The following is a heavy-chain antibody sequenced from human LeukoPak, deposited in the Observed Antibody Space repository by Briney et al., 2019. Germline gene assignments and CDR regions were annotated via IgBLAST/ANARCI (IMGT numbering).Heavy chain of an antibody. Sequence: PGGSLRLSCAASGFTFSSYSMNWVRQAPGKGLEWVSSISSSSSYIYYADSVKGRFTISADSAKNSLFLHMNSLRVEDTAVYYCARDHNFAFDNWGQGTLVTVSS. CDR2: ISSSSSYI. D-gene: IGHD5-24*01. CDR1: GFTFSSYS. J-gene: IGHJ4*02. CDR3: ARDHNFAFDN. V-gene: IGHV3-21*06.